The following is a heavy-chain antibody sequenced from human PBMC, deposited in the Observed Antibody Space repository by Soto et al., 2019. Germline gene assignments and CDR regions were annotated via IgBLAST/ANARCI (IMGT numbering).Heavy chain of an antibody. CDR1: GYTFITYD. CDR2: NSAYNGNT. CDR3: ARVSGLSSYYYDGLDV. D-gene: IGHD3-10*01. Sequence: QVHLVQSGAAVKKPGASVKVSCKASGYTFITYDVTWVRQAPGQGLEWMGWNSAYNGNTNYAQKFQCRVSMTTDTSTSTAYMELRSLTSDDTAVYYCARVSGLSSYYYDGLDVWGQGTTVTVSS. J-gene: IGHJ6*02. V-gene: IGHV1-18*01.